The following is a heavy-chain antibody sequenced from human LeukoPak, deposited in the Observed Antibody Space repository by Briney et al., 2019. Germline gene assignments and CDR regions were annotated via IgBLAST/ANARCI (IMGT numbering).Heavy chain of an antibody. CDR2: VNPNSGHT. CDR3: AKGAPGSYCGGGSCPYFDY. D-gene: IGHD2-15*01. Sequence: ASVKVSCKASGYTFTSYDINWVRQATGQGLERMGWVNPNSGHTGYAQKFQGRVTMTRNTSITTAYMELSSLTSEDTAVYYCAKGAPGSYCGGGSCPYFDYWGQGTLVSVSS. J-gene: IGHJ4*02. V-gene: IGHV1-8*01. CDR1: GYTFTSYD.